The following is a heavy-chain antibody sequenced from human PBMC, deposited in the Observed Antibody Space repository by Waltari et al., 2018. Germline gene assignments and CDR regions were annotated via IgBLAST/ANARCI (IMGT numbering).Heavy chain of an antibody. J-gene: IGHJ5*02. V-gene: IGHV4-61*02. CDR1: GGSISSGSYY. Sequence: QVQLQESGPGLVKPSQTLSLTCTVSGGSISSGSYYWSWIRQPAGQGLEWIGRIYTSGSTNYNPALKSRVTISVDTSKNQFSLKLSSVTAADTAVYYCARGSTAGFWSGPNYWFDPWGQGTLVTVSS. CDR3: ARGSTAGFWSGPNYWFDP. CDR2: IYTSGST. D-gene: IGHD3-3*01.